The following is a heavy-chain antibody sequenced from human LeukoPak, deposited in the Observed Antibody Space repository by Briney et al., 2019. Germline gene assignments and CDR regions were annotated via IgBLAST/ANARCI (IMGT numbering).Heavy chain of an antibody. D-gene: IGHD3-9*01. V-gene: IGHV4-34*01. J-gene: IGHJ4*02. Sequence: SETLSLTCAVYGGSFSAYYWTWIRQPPGKGLEWTGEINHSGSTSYNPSLSSRVTISGDKSKHQFSLKLTSMTAADTGVYYCAIADYDISTGFQKMLDYWGQGSLVVVSS. CDR1: GGSFSAYY. CDR2: INHSGST. CDR3: AIADYDISTGFQKMLDY.